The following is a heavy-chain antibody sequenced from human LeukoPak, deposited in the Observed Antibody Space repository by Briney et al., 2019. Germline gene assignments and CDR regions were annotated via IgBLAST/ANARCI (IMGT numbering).Heavy chain of an antibody. Sequence: SETLSLTCAVYSGSFSGYYWSWIRQPPGKGLEWIGEINHSGSTNYNPSLKSRVTISVDASKNQFSLKLSSVTAADTAVYYCARQSGSGSEYFQHWGQGTLVTVSS. D-gene: IGHD6-19*01. CDR2: INHSGST. J-gene: IGHJ1*01. CDR3: ARQSGSGSEYFQH. V-gene: IGHV4-34*01. CDR1: SGSFSGYY.